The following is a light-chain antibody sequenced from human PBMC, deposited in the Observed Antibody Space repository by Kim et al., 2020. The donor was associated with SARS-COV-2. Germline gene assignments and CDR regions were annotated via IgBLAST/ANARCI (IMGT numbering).Light chain of an antibody. J-gene: IGKJ2*03. CDR3: QQSHGFPYS. Sequence: SAAVGNRVTITCRASQSVSTSLNWYQQEPGKGPQLLIYAVASLQSGVPSRFSGSGSGTDFTLTSSSLLPEDSAIYYCQQSHGFPYSFGQGTKLEI. CDR1: QSVSTS. V-gene: IGKV1-39*01. CDR2: AVA.